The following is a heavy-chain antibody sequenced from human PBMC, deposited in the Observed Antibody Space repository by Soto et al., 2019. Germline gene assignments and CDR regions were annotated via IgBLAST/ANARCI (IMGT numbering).Heavy chain of an antibody. V-gene: IGHV3-33*01. CDR3: ARDRYYDSSGYYSYYFDY. D-gene: IGHD3-22*01. CDR2: IWYDGSNK. Sequence: GGSLRLSCAASGFTFSSYGMHWVRQAPGKGLEWVAVIWYDGSNKYYADSVKGRFTISRDNSKNTLYLQMNSLRAEDTAVYYCARDRYYDSSGYYSYYFDYWGQGTLVTVSS. CDR1: GFTFSSYG. J-gene: IGHJ4*02.